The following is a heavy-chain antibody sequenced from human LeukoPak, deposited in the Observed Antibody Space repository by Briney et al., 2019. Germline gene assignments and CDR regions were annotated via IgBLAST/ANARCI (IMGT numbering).Heavy chain of an antibody. V-gene: IGHV1-2*02. CDR3: ARDSGLGPTWHPFDH. J-gene: IGHJ4*02. D-gene: IGHD1-26*01. Sequence: ASVKVSCTASGYAFTGYNMHWVRQAPGQGLEWMGWINPNSGGTNYAQKFQGRVTMTRDMSISTAYMELSGLRSDDTAVYYCARDSGLGPTWHPFDHWGQGTLVTVSS. CDR1: GYAFTGYN. CDR2: INPNSGGT.